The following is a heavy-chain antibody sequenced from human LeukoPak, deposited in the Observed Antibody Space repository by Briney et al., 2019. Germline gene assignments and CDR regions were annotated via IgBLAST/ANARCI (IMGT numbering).Heavy chain of an antibody. D-gene: IGHD1-14*01. CDR2: LSGRGGNS. Sequence: GGSLRLSCAASGFTFSIYVMSWVRQAPGKGLEWVSTLSGRGGNSYYADSVKGRFTISRDSSKNTLYLQMNSLRAEDTAVYYCAKVSGGGLYYDGMDVWGQGTTVTVSS. CDR3: AKVSGGGLYYDGMDV. V-gene: IGHV3-23*01. J-gene: IGHJ6*02. CDR1: GFTFSIYV.